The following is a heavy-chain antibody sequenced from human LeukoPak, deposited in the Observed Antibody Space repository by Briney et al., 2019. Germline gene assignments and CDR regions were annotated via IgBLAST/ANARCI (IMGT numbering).Heavy chain of an antibody. J-gene: IGHJ4*02. Sequence: GGSLRLSCAASGFTFTSYWMHWVRQPPGKGLVWVSRVEHDGSRTAYADSVTGRFTISRDNARNMVYLQMNSLRAEDTAVYYCATDLGWGQGTMVTVSS. CDR2: VEHDGSRT. CDR1: GFTFTSYW. D-gene: IGHD4-17*01. CDR3: ATDLG. V-gene: IGHV3-74*01.